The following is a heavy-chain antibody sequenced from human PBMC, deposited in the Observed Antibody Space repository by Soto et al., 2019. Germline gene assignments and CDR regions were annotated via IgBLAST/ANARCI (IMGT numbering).Heavy chain of an antibody. J-gene: IGHJ6*02. D-gene: IGHD2-15*01. CDR1: GYTFTGYY. Sequence: QVQLVQSGAEVKKPGASVKVSCKASGYTFTGYYMHWVRQAPGQGLEWMGWINPNSGGTNYAQKFQGWVTMTRDTSIGTAYMELSRLRSDDTAVYYCARGRRYCSGGSCYSNGMDVWGQGTTVTVSS. CDR3: ARGRRYCSGGSCYSNGMDV. CDR2: INPNSGGT. V-gene: IGHV1-2*04.